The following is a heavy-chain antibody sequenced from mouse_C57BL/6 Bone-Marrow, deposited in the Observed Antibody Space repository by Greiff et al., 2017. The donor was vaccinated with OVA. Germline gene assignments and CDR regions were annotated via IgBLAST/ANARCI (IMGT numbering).Heavy chain of an antibody. CDR3: ARGDYDAMDY. CDR2: ISDGGSYT. CDR1: GFTFSSYA. Sequence: EVKLMESGRGLVTPGGSLKLSCAAPGFTFSSYATSWVRQTPEKRLEWVATISDGGSYTYYPDNVKGRFTISRDNAKNNLYLQMSYLKSEDTSMYYCARGDYDAMDYWGQVTSVTVSS. J-gene: IGHJ4*01. V-gene: IGHV5-4*03.